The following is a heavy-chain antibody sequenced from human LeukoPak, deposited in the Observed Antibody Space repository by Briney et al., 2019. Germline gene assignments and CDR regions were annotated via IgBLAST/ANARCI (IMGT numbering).Heavy chain of an antibody. Sequence: PGRSLRLSCAASGFTFDDYAMHWVRQAPGKGLEWVSGISWNSGSIGYADSVKGRFTISRDNAKNSLYLQMNSLRAEDTATYYCARGGYISSWYWVYWGQGTLVTVSS. D-gene: IGHD6-13*01. CDR1: GFTFDDYA. V-gene: IGHV3-9*01. J-gene: IGHJ4*02. CDR2: ISWNSGSI. CDR3: ARGGYISSWYWVY.